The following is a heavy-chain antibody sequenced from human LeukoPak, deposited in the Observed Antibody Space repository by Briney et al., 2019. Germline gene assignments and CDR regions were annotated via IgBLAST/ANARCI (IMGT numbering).Heavy chain of an antibody. D-gene: IGHD4-23*01. CDR3: ARHVRDDYGGNNFDY. CDR2: IYYSGST. J-gene: IGHJ4*02. V-gene: IGHV4-39*01. CDR1: GGSISSSSYY. Sequence: SETLSLTCTVSGGSISSSSYYWGWIRQPPGKGLEWIGSIYYSGSTYYNPSLKSRVTISVDTSKNQFSLKLSSVTAADTAVYYCARHVRDDYGGNNFDYWGQGTLVTVSS.